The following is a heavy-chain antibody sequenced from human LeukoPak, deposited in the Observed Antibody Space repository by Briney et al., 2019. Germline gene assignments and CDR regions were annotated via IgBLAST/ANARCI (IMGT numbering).Heavy chain of an antibody. CDR1: GGSFSGYY. V-gene: IGHV4-34*01. CDR3: ARGVGRLRYCSSTSCSHDY. J-gene: IGHJ4*02. Sequence: SETLSLTCAVYGGSFSGYYWNWIRQPPGKGLEWIGEINHSGSTNYNPSLKSRVTISVDTSKNQFSLKLSSVTAADTAVYYCARGVGRLRYCSSTSCSHDYWGQGTLVTVSS. D-gene: IGHD2-2*01. CDR2: INHSGST.